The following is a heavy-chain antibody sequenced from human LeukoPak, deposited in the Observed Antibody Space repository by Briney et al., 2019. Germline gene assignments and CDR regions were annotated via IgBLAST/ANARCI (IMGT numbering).Heavy chain of an antibody. V-gene: IGHV1-69*05. CDR1: GGTFSSYA. CDR2: IIPIFGTA. CDR3: AKFSSSSQNWFDP. J-gene: IGHJ5*02. Sequence: ASVKVSCKASGGTFSSYAISWVRQAPGQGLEWMGGIIPIFGTANYAQKFQGRVTITTDESTSTAYMELSSLRSEDTAVYYCAKFSSSSQNWFDPWGQGTLVTVSS. D-gene: IGHD6-6*01.